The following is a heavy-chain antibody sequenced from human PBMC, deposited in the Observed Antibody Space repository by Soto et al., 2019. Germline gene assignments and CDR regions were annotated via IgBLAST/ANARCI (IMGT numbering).Heavy chain of an antibody. D-gene: IGHD3-10*01. J-gene: IGHJ6*02. CDR3: ARRDGSGSYYYFYGMDV. CDR1: GGSFSGYY. CDR2: IDRSGST. V-gene: IGHV4-34*01. Sequence: QVQLQQWGAGLLKPSETLSLTCAVYGGSFSGYYWSWIRQPPGKGLEWIGEIDRSGSTKYNPSLKSRVTISVDTSKNQCSLKLSSVTAADTAVYYCARRDGSGSYYYFYGMDVWGQGTTVTVSS.